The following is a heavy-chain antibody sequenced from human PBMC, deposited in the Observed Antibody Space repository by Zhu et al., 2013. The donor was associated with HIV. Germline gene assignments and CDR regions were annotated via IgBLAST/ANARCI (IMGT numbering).Heavy chain of an antibody. D-gene: IGHD3-16*01. J-gene: IGHJ2*01. V-gene: IGHV1-2*02. CDR2: INPNNGVT. Sequence: QVQLVQSGSEVKNPGASVKVSCKASGYTFTDYYIHWVRQAPGQGLEWMGWINPNNGVTYYAQNFQGRVTMTRDTSINTAYMELSRLTSDDTAVTTYVSTRSTFGTGTYGYF. CDR1: GYTFTDYY. CDR3: VSTRSTFGTGTYGYF.